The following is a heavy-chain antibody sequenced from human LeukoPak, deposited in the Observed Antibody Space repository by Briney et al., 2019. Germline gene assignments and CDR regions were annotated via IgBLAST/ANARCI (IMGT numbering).Heavy chain of an antibody. J-gene: IGHJ4*02. Sequence: GGSLRLSCAASGFTVSSNYMSWVRQAPGKGLEWVSVIYSGGSTYYADSVKGRFTISRDNSKNTLYLQMNSLRAEDTAVYYCARDHRDGYSSGWNWYYFDYWGQGTLVTVSS. V-gene: IGHV3-53*01. CDR2: IYSGGST. CDR3: ARDHRDGYSSGWNWYYFDY. D-gene: IGHD6-19*01. CDR1: GFTVSSNY.